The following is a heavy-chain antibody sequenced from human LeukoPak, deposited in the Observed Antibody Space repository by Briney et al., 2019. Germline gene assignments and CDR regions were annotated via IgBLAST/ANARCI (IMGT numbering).Heavy chain of an antibody. CDR1: VFIFSSYS. CDR2: ISGSSSYI. Sequence: GGSLRLSCAASVFIFSSYSMNWVRQAPGQGLEWVSSISGSSSYIYYADSVKGRFTISRDNAKNSLYLQMNSLRAEDTAVYYCASYSSSWGYWYFDLWGRGTLVTVSS. J-gene: IGHJ2*01. CDR3: ASYSSSWGYWYFDL. D-gene: IGHD6-13*01. V-gene: IGHV3-21*01.